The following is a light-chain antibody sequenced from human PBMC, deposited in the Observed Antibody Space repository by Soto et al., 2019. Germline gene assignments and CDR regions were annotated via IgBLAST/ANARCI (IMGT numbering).Light chain of an antibody. CDR1: QSVSSY. V-gene: IGKV3-11*01. CDR3: QQRSNWPRFT. CDR2: DAS. Sequence: EIVLTQSPATLSLSPGERATLSCRASQSVSSYLAWYQQKPGQAPRLLIYDASNRATGIPARFSGSGSGTDFTLTISSLEPEDFAVYYCQQRSNWPRFTVGARTKVDIK. J-gene: IGKJ3*01.